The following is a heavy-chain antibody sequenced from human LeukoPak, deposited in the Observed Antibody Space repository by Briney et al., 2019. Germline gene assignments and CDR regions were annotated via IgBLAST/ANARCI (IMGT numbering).Heavy chain of an antibody. J-gene: IGHJ5*02. CDR3: ARGRRAWIQLWSPFDP. CDR1: GGSFSGYY. D-gene: IGHD5-18*01. Sequence: PSETLSLTCAVYGGSFSGYYWSWIRQPPGKGLEWIGEINHSGSTNYNPSLKSRVTISVDTSKSQFSLKVRSVTAADTAVYYCARGRRAWIQLWSPFDPWGQGTLVTVSS. V-gene: IGHV4-34*01. CDR2: INHSGST.